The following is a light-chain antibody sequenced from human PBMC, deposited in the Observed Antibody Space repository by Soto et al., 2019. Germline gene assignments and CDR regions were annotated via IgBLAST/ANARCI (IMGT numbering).Light chain of an antibody. CDR1: NRDVGSYNL. CDR2: EVR. CDR3: SSYAGSNNVV. V-gene: IGLV2-14*01. Sequence: QSVLTQPASVSGSPGQSITIACTGTNRDVGSYNLVSWYQQRPGEAPKLIISEVRNRPSGISYRFSGSKSGNTASLTVSGLQAEDEADYYCSSYAGSNNVVFGGGTKLTVL. J-gene: IGLJ2*01.